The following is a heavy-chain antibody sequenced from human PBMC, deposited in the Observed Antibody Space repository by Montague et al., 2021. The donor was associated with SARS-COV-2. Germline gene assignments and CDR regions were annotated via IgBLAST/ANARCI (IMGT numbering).Heavy chain of an antibody. CDR3: ARGLGYTSMFRFFDY. D-gene: IGHD2-2*02. CDR1: GGSASGYY. V-gene: IGHV4-59*02. J-gene: IGHJ4*01. Sequence: SETLYLTCAISGGSASGYYWAWIRQPPGKGLEWIGYMYYTGTSNYNPSLKSRLSMSIDTSKNHFSLNLTSVAAADTGVYYCARGLGYTSMFRFFDYWGHGAQVTVSS. CDR2: MYYTGTS.